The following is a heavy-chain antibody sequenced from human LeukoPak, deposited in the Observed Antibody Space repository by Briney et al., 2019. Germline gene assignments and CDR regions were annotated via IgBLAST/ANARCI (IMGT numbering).Heavy chain of an antibody. CDR1: GFTFSSYA. CDR3: AGTPITRSGYSYGYFDY. CDR2: ISKDGSNK. V-gene: IGHV3-30-3*01. D-gene: IGHD5-18*01. Sequence: PGGSLRLSCTASGFTFSSYAMHWVRQAPGKGLEWVAVISKDGSNKNYADSVKGRFTISRDNSKNTLYVQMNSLRAEDTAVYYCAGTPITRSGYSYGYFDYWGQGTLVTVSS. J-gene: IGHJ4*02.